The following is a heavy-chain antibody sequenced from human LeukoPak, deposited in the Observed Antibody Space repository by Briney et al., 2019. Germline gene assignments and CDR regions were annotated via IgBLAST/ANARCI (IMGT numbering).Heavy chain of an antibody. CDR1: GFTVSSNH. CDR3: AKSPKTGFLFDY. J-gene: IGHJ4*02. CDR2: IYSSGSI. Sequence: GGSLRLSCAASGFTVSSNHMSWVRQAPGKGLEWVSLIYSSGSIYYADSVKGRFTISRDDSKNTLYLQMNSLRAEDTAVYYCAKSPKTGFLFDYWGQGTLVTVSS. D-gene: IGHD1-1*01. V-gene: IGHV3-66*01.